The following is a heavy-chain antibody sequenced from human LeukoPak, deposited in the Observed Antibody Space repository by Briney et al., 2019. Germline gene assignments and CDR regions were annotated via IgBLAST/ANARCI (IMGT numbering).Heavy chain of an antibody. V-gene: IGHV4-34*01. CDR3: AREGRVIDAFDI. J-gene: IGHJ3*02. D-gene: IGHD2/OR15-2a*01. CDR1: GGSFSGYY. CDR2: IYYSGST. Sequence: SETLSLTCAVYGGSFSGYYWSWIRQPPGKGLEWIGSIYYSGSTYYNPSLKSRVTISVDTSKNQFSLKLSSVTAADTAVYYCAREGRVIDAFDIWGQGTMVTVSS.